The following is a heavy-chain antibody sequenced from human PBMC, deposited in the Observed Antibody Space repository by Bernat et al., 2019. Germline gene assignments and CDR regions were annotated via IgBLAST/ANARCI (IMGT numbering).Heavy chain of an antibody. CDR3: ARHPSGIDY. CDR2: VFYSGST. Sequence: QLQLQESGPGLVKPSETLSLTCAVSGDSISSSGYYWGWIRQPPGKGLEWIGSVFYSGSTYYNPSLKSRVTISVDTSRKQFSLKLRSVTAADTAVYYCARHPSGIDYWGQGILVTVSS. CDR1: GDSISSSGYY. J-gene: IGHJ4*02. V-gene: IGHV4-39*01.